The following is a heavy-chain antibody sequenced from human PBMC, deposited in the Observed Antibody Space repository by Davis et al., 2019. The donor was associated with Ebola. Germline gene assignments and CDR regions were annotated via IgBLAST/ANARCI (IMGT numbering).Heavy chain of an antibody. Sequence: GGSLRLSCAASGFTFSSYAMTWVRQAPGKGLEWVSAIVGGGGNTYYADSVKGRFTISRDNAKNSLYLQMNSLRDEDTAVYYCARDPDTAMASDAFDIWGQGTMVTVSS. CDR1: GFTFSSYA. CDR3: ARDPDTAMASDAFDI. CDR2: IVGGGGNT. V-gene: IGHV3-23*01. J-gene: IGHJ3*02. D-gene: IGHD5-18*01.